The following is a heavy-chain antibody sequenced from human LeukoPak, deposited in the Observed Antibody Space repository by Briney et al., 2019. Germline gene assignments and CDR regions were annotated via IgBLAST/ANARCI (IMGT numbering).Heavy chain of an antibody. D-gene: IGHD3-10*01. Sequence: GSLRLSCAASGFTFSSYAMSWVRQAPGKGLEWVSAISGSGGSTYYADSVKGRFTISRDNSKNTLYLQMNSLRAEDTAVYYCAKGIYGSGSYYKRPFGYWGQGTLVTVSS. CDR3: AKGIYGSGSYYKRPFGY. V-gene: IGHV3-23*01. CDR1: GFTFSSYA. J-gene: IGHJ4*02. CDR2: ISGSGGST.